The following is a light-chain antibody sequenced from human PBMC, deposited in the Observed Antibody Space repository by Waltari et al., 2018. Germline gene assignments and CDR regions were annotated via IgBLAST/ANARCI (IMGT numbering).Light chain of an antibody. J-gene: IGKJ4*01. CDR2: STS. V-gene: IGKV3-20*01. CDR3: QQYDGSAVT. Sequence: LVLTQSQDTLSLSPGERATLSCSASQSVTSISLAWYQQKPGQAPRLLIYSTSSRATDFSDRFSGSGSGTDFTLTINRLEPEDSAVYHCQQYDGSAVTFGGGTRVEIK. CDR1: QSVTSIS.